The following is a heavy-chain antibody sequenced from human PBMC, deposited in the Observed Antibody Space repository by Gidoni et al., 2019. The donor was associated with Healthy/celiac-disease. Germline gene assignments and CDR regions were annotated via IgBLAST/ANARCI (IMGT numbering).Heavy chain of an antibody. CDR3: ARLPDYDFWSGYRGFDP. V-gene: IGHV4-59*08. CDR1: GGSISSYY. Sequence: QVQLQESGPGLVKPSETLSLTCTVSGGSISSYYWSWIRQPPGKGLEWIGYIYYSGSTNYNPSLKSRVTISVDTSKNQFSLKLSSVTAADTAVHYCARLPDYDFWSGYRGFDPWGQGTLVTVSS. J-gene: IGHJ5*02. CDR2: IYYSGST. D-gene: IGHD3-3*01.